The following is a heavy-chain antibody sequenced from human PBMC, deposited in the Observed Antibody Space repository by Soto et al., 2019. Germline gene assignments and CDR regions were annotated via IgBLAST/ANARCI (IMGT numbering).Heavy chain of an antibody. D-gene: IGHD2-2*01. CDR1: GYSFTSYW. J-gene: IGHJ6*02. CDR2: IDPSDSYT. CDR3: ARHGEGYCSSTSCYYYYGMDV. Sequence: GESLKISCKGSGYSFTSYWISWVRQMPGKGLEWMGRIDPSDSYTNYSPSFQGHVTISADKSFSTAYLQWSSLKASDTAMYYCARHGEGYCSSTSCYYYYGMDVWGQGTTVTVSS. V-gene: IGHV5-10-1*01.